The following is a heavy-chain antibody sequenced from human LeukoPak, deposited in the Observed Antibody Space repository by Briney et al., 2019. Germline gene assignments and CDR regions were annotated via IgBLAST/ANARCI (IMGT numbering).Heavy chain of an antibody. CDR3: ARHPYCSSTSCYLKDWFDP. Sequence: PSETLSLTCTVSGGSISSGGYYWSWIRQHPGKGLEWIGYIYYSGSTYYNPSLKSRVTISVDTSKNQFSLKLSSVTAADTAVYYCARHPYCSSTSCYLKDWFDPWGQGTLVTVSS. D-gene: IGHD2-2*01. V-gene: IGHV4-39*01. J-gene: IGHJ5*02. CDR1: GGSISSGGYY. CDR2: IYYSGST.